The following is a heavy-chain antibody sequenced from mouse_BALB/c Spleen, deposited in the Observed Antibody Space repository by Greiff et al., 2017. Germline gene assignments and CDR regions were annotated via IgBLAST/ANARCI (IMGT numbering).Heavy chain of an antibody. J-gene: IGHJ4*01. CDR2: INPYNDGT. D-gene: IGHD2-14*01. V-gene: IGHV1-14*01. Sequence: EVQLQQSGPELVKPGASVKMSCKASGYTFTSYVMHWVKQKPGQGLEWIGYINPYNDGTKYNEKFKGKATLTSDKSSSTAYMELSSLTSEYSAVYYCARGDRYDRYYYAMDYWGQGTSVTVSS. CDR1: GYTFTSYV. CDR3: ARGDRYDRYYYAMDY.